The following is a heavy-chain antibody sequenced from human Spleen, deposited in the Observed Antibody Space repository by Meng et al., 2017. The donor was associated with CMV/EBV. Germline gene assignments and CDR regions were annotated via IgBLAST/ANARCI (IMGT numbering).Heavy chain of an antibody. CDR3: AKEGSGLDY. CDR1: GFTFNAYD. CDR2: ITGSGSAT. J-gene: IGHJ4*02. Sequence: LSGAVSGFTFNAYDMSWVRQAPGKGLESVSSITGSGSATFYADSVKGRFTVSRDNSRNTLFLQMKSLRAEDTAVYYCAKEGSGLDYWGQGTLVTVSS. D-gene: IGHD3-10*01. V-gene: IGHV3-23*01.